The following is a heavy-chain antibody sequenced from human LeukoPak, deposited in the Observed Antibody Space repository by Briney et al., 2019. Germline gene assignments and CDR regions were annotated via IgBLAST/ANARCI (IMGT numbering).Heavy chain of an antibody. J-gene: IGHJ3*02. V-gene: IGHV1-18*01. CDR3: ATSTGRYDSSGYYRVYGFDI. CDR1: GYTFTSYG. Sequence: ASVKVSCKASGYTFTSYGVSWVRQASGQGLEWMGWISAYNGNTNYAQKLQGRVTMTTDTSTSTAYMELRSLRSDDTAVYYCATSTGRYDSSGYYRVYGFDIWGQGTMVIVSS. CDR2: ISAYNGNT. D-gene: IGHD3-22*01.